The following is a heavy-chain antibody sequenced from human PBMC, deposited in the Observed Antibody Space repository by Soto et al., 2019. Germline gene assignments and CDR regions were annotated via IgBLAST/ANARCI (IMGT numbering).Heavy chain of an antibody. D-gene: IGHD5-12*01. CDR3: ARDVVDRWLQFYGGFLDY. CDR1: GFTFINYA. CDR2: ISYDGSNK. J-gene: IGHJ4*02. V-gene: IGHV3-30-3*01. Sequence: GGSLRLSCAASGFTFINYAMHWVRQAPGKGLEWVAVISYDGSNKYYADSVKGRFTISRDNSKNTLYLQMNSLRAEGTAVYYCARDVVDRWLQFYGGFLDYWGQGTLVTVSS.